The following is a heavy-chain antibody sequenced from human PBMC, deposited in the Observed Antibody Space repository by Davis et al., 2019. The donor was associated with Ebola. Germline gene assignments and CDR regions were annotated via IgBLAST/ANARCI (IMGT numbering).Heavy chain of an antibody. CDR2: INHSGST. V-gene: IGHV4-34*01. CDR1: GGSFSGYY. J-gene: IGHJ4*02. Sequence: PSETLSLTCAVYGGSFSGYYWSWIRQPPGKGLEWIGEINHSGSTNYNPSLKSRVTISVDTSKNQFSLKLSSVTAADTAVYYCARGKVRITMTTGSSFDYWGQGTLVTVSS. D-gene: IGHD3-22*01. CDR3: ARGKVRITMTTGSSFDY.